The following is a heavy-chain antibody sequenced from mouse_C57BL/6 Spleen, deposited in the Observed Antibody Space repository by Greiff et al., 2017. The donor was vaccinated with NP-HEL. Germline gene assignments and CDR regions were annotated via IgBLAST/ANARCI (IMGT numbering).Heavy chain of an antibody. CDR3: ARNDYDGDYYAMDY. CDR1: GFSLTSYA. J-gene: IGHJ4*01. V-gene: IGHV2-9-1*01. Sequence: VQGVESGPGLVAPSQSLSITCTVSGFSLTSYAISWVRQPPGKGLEWLGVIWTGGGTNYNSALKSRLSISKDNSKSQVFLKMNSLQTDDTARYYCARNDYDGDYYAMDYWGQGTSVTVSS. CDR2: IWTGGGT. D-gene: IGHD2-4*01.